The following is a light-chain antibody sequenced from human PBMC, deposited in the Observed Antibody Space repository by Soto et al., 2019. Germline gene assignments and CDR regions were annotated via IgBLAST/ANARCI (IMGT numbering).Light chain of an antibody. CDR3: QQYGSSTGT. V-gene: IGKV3-20*01. J-gene: IGKJ1*01. CDR2: GAT. Sequence: EIVLTQSPGTLSLSPGERATLSCRASQSVSSSYLAWYQQKPGQAPRLLIYGATSRATGIPDRFSGSGSGTDFTLTINRMEPADFALYFCQQYGSSTGTVGQGTKVDSK. CDR1: QSVSSSY.